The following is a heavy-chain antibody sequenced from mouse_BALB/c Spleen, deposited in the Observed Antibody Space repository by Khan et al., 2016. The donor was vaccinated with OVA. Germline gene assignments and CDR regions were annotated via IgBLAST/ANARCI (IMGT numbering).Heavy chain of an antibody. CDR3: TREAYRYDEYYFDY. CDR2: ISSGGST. J-gene: IGHJ2*01. CDR1: GFTFSSFV. Sequence: EVKLMESGGGAVKPGGSLKLSCAVSGFTFSSFVMSWVRQTPEKRLEWVASISSGGSTYYPDIVKGRFTISRDNARDIVYLHMSSLRSENMAIYYCTREAYRYDEYYFDYWGQGTTLIVSS. D-gene: IGHD2-14*01. V-gene: IGHV5-6-5*01.